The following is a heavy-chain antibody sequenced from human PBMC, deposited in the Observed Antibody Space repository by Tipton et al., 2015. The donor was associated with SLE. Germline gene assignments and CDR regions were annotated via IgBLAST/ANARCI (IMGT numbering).Heavy chain of an antibody. D-gene: IGHD2-15*01. CDR3: AKGLVVAATAEYFQH. V-gene: IGHV3-30*04. Sequence: SLRLSCAASGFTFSNYAMHWVRQAPGKGLEWVAVISYDGSYRYYSDSVKGRFTISRDNSKNTLYLQMNSLRAEDTAVYYCAKGLVVAATAEYFQHWGQGTLVTVSS. J-gene: IGHJ1*01. CDR2: ISYDGSYR. CDR1: GFTFSNYA.